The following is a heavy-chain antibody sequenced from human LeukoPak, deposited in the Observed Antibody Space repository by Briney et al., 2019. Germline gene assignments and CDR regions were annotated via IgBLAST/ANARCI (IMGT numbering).Heavy chain of an antibody. CDR2: INHSGST. CDR3: ARFVVGQWLINY. CDR1: GGSFSGYY. V-gene: IGHV4-34*01. Sequence: SETMSLTCAVYGGSFSGYYWSWIRQPPGKGLEWIGEINHSGSTNYNPSLKSRVTVAVDTSKNQFSLKLSSVTAADTAVYYCARFVVGQWLINYWGQGALVTVSS. J-gene: IGHJ4*02. D-gene: IGHD6-19*01.